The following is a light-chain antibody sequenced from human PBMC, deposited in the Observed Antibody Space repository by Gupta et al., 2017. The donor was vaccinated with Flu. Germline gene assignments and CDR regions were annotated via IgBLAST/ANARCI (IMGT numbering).Light chain of an antibody. CDR1: TSNIEKNS. CDR3: AAWDRALSAVV. CDR2: DSN. V-gene: IGLV1-51*01. J-gene: IGLJ3*02. Sequence: SVLTQPPSMSAAPGQVVTISCSGSTSNIEKNSVSWYQQLPGASPQLLIFDSNKRPSEISDRFSASKSGSSATLDITGLQTGDEADYYCAAWDRALSAVVFGGGTRLTVL.